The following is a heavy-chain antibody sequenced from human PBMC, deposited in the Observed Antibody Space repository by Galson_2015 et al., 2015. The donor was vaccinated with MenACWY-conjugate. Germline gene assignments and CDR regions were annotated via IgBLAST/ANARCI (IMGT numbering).Heavy chain of an antibody. CDR3: ARGVTRTSGTINWYFDF. Sequence: AISGDSVSRNSAAWTWIRQSPSRGLEWPGRTYYRSRWHNDYAVSVRSRITINPDTSRNQLSLQLSSVTPEDTAVYCCARGVTRTSGTINWYFDFWGRGTLVTVSS. D-gene: IGHD6-13*01. V-gene: IGHV6-1*01. CDR2: TYYRSRWHN. J-gene: IGHJ2*01. CDR1: GDSVSRNSAA.